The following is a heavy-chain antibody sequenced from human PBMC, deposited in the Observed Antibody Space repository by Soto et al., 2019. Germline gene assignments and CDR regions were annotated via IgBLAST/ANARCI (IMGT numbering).Heavy chain of an antibody. D-gene: IGHD5-12*01. CDR2: ISYDGSNK. V-gene: IGHV3-30-3*01. CDR1: GFTFSSYA. Sequence: QVQLVESGGGLVQPGRSLILSRAASGFTFSSYAMHWVRQAPGKGLEWVAVISYDGSNKYYADSVKGRFTISRDNSKNTLYLQMNSLRAEDTAVYYCARVAVEMATIHVFDYWGQGTLVTVSS. J-gene: IGHJ4*02. CDR3: ARVAVEMATIHVFDY.